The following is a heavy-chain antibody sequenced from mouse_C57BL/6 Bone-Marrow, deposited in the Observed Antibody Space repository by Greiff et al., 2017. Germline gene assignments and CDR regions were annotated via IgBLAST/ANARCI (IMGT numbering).Heavy chain of an antibody. CDR2: IDPANGDT. D-gene: IGHD2-1*01. J-gene: IGHJ2*01. Sequence: VQLQQSGAELVRPGASVKLSCTASGYTITDYYMHWVKQRPEQGLEWIGWIDPANGDTEYAPKFQGKATITADTSSNTAYLQLSSLTSEDTAVYYCTTWGNYRFDYWGQGTLVTVSA. V-gene: IGHV14-4*01. CDR3: TTWGNYRFDY. CDR1: GYTITDYY.